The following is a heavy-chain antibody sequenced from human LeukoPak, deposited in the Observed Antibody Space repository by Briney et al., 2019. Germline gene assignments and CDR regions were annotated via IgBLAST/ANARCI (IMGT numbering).Heavy chain of an antibody. CDR2: IIPIFGTA. CDR3: ASYSGYDSHYYYYMDV. D-gene: IGHD5-12*01. V-gene: IGHV1-69*13. CDR1: GYTFTSYY. J-gene: IGHJ6*03. Sequence: GASVKVSCKASGYTFTSYYMHWVRQAPGQGLEWMGGIIPIFGTANYAQKFQGRVTITADESTSTAYMELSSLRSEDTAVYYCASYSGYDSHYYYYMDVWGKGTTVTISS.